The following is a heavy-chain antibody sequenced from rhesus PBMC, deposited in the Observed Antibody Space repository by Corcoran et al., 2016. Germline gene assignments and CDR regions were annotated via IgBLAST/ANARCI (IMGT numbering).Heavy chain of an antibody. V-gene: IGHV3-54*02. D-gene: IGHD6-25*01. CDR1: GFTFSSYG. CDR2: ISYDGSKK. Sequence: EVQLVESGGGLVQPGGSLRLSCAASGFTFSSYGMHWVRQAPGKGLEWVAVISYDGSKKYYADFGKDRFTISRDNSKNMLYLQMNNLKLEDTAVYYCARDKEAGYSGSWSGLDSWGQGVVVTVSS. J-gene: IGHJ6*01. CDR3: ARDKEAGYSGSWSGLDS.